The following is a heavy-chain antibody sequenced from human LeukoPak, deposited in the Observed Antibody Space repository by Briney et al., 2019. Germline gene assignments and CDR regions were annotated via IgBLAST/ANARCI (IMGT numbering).Heavy chain of an antibody. CDR3: ARDPITARKAFDI. J-gene: IGHJ3*02. D-gene: IGHD6-6*01. V-gene: IGHV3-48*01. CDR2: ISSSSSTI. CDR1: GFTFSSYA. Sequence: GGSLRLSCAASGFTFSSYAMSWVRQAPGKGLEWVSYISSSSSTIYYADSVKGRFTISRDNAKNSLYLQMNSLRAEDTAVYYCARDPITARKAFDIWGQGTMVTVSS.